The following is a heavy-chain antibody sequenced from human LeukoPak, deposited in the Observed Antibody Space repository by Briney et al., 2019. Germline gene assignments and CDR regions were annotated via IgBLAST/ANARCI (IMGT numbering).Heavy chain of an antibody. CDR3: ARRDDNSLGFDP. CDR1: GYSFTSYW. CDR2: IYPGDSDT. V-gene: IGHV5-51*01. J-gene: IGHJ5*02. D-gene: IGHD3-22*01. Sequence: GESLKISCKGSGYSFTSYWIGWVRQMPRKGLEWMGMIYPGDSDTRYNPSFQGQVTISADRSINTAYLQWSSLKASDTAIYYCARRDDNSLGFDPWGQGTLVTVSS.